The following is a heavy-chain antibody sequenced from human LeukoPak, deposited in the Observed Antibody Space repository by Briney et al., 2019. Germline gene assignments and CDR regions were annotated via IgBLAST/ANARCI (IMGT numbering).Heavy chain of an antibody. D-gene: IGHD3-3*01. Sequence: ASVKVSCKASDYSFTTHGFSWVRQAPGQGLEWVGWISAYNDNTNYAQNFQGRVTMTTDTSTSTAYMELRSLRSDDTAVYYCARGLNYDVLSGRSEEIFWGQGTLVTVPS. CDR3: ARGLNYDVLSGRSEEIF. CDR1: DYSFTTHG. CDR2: ISAYNDNT. V-gene: IGHV1-18*01. J-gene: IGHJ4*02.